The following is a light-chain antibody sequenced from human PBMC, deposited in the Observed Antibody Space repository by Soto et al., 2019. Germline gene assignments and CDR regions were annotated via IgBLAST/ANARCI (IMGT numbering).Light chain of an antibody. CDR1: KLGQKY. V-gene: IGLV3-1*01. J-gene: IGLJ2*01. Sequence: SYELTQPPSVSVSPGQTASITCSGDKLGQKYASWYQQKPGRSPVLVMYQDSKQPSGIPERFSGSNSGNAATLTISGTHTMDEADYYCQAWDTSTVVFGGGTKLTVL. CDR3: QAWDTSTVV. CDR2: QDS.